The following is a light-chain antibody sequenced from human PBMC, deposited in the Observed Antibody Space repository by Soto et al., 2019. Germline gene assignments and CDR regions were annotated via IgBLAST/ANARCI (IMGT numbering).Light chain of an antibody. V-gene: IGLV2-8*01. Sequence: QSALTQPPSASGSPGQSVTISCTGTSSDVGSYNYVSWYQQHPGKAPKLLIYEVSKWPSGVPDRFSGSKSGNTASLTVSGLQPEDEADYYCSSYAGSDNWVFGGGTQLTVL. CDR1: SSDVGSYNY. J-gene: IGLJ3*02. CDR3: SSYAGSDNWV. CDR2: EVS.